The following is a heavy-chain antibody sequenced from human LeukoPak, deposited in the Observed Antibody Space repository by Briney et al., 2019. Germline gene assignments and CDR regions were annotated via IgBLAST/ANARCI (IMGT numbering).Heavy chain of an antibody. J-gene: IGHJ4*02. CDR1: GFSFNTYA. CDR3: AKEAGSSGCCYFDY. D-gene: IGHD6-19*01. V-gene: IGHV3-23*01. CDR2: ISNTGGST. Sequence: GGSLRLSCAASGFSFNTYAMSWVRQAPGKGLEWVSAISNTGGSTYYADSVKGRFTISRDKSKNTLSLQMNSLRAEDTAVYYCAKEAGSSGCCYFDYWGQGTLVTVSS.